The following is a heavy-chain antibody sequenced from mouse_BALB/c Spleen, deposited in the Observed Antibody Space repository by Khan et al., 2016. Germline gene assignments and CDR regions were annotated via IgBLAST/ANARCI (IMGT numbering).Heavy chain of an antibody. CDR2: INTYTGEP. J-gene: IGHJ4*01. V-gene: IGHV9-3-1*01. Sequence: QIQLVQSGPELKKPGETVKISCKATGYTFTNYGMNWVKQAPGKGLKWMGWINTYTGEPTYDDDFKGRFAFSLETSASTAYLQLNNLKNEDTATYYCASGPMNYYAMDYWGQGTSVTVSS. D-gene: IGHD2-3*01. CDR3: ASGPMNYYAMDY. CDR1: GYTFTNYG.